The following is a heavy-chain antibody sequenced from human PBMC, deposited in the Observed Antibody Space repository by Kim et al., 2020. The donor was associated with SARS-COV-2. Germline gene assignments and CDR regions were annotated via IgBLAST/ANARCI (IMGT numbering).Heavy chain of an antibody. D-gene: IGHD6-13*01. V-gene: IGHV4-59*01. CDR3: ARDLWAAGYNWFDP. Sequence: SETLSLTCTVSGGSISSYYWSWIRQPPGKGLEWIGYIYYSGSTNYNPSLKSRVTISVDTSKNQFSLKLSSLTAADTAVYYCARDLWAAGYNWFDPWGQGTLVTVSS. CDR1: GGSISSYY. CDR2: IYYSGST. J-gene: IGHJ5*02.